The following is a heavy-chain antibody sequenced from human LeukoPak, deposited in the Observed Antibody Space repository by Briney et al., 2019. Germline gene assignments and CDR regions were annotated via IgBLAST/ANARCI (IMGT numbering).Heavy chain of an antibody. D-gene: IGHD5-12*01. V-gene: IGHV4-30-4*01. CDR2: IYYSGST. J-gene: IGHJ5*02. CDR1: GGSISSGDYY. Sequence: SETLSLTCTVSGGSISSGDYYWSWIRQPPGKGLEWIGYIYYSGSTYYNPSLKSRVTISVDTSKNQFSLKLSSVTAADTAVYYCARDPHRWLPHLTFDPWGQGTLVTVSS. CDR3: ARDPHRWLPHLTFDP.